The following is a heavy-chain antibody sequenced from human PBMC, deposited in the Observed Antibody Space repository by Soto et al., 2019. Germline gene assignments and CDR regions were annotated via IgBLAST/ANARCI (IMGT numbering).Heavy chain of an antibody. Sequence: SVKVSCKASGGTFSSYAISWVRQAPGQGLEWMGGIIPIFGTANYAQKFQGRVTITADESTSTAYMELSSLRSEDTAVYYCARDAISIAAAINYYGMDVWGQGTTVTVSS. CDR2: IIPIFGTA. V-gene: IGHV1-69*13. CDR3: ARDAISIAAAINYYGMDV. CDR1: GGTFSSYA. J-gene: IGHJ6*02. D-gene: IGHD6-13*01.